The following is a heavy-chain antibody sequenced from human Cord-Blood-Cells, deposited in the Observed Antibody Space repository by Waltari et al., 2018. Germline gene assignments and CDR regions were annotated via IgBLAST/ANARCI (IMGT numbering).Heavy chain of an antibody. V-gene: IGHV1-3*01. J-gene: IGHJ5*02. CDR3: ARAPICSSTSCYWFDP. CDR1: GYTFTSYA. Sequence: QVQLVQSGAEVKKPGASVKVSCKASGYTFTSYAMPWVRQAPGQRLEWMGWINAGNGNTKYSQKFQGRVTITRDTSASTAYMELSSLRSEDTAVYYCARAPICSSTSCYWFDPWGQGTLVTVSS. D-gene: IGHD2-2*01. CDR2: INAGNGNT.